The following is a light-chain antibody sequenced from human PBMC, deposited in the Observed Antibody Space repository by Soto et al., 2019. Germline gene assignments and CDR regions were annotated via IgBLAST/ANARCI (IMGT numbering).Light chain of an antibody. J-gene: IGKJ5*01. Sequence: EIVLTQSPATLSLSHGERATLSCRASPSVTNFLAWYQQKPGQAPRLLIYGAFNRATGIPARFSGSGSGTDFTLTISSLEPEDSAVYYCQQCNVWPPVTFGQGTRLEIK. CDR3: QQCNVWPPVT. CDR1: PSVTNF. V-gene: IGKV3-11*01. CDR2: GAF.